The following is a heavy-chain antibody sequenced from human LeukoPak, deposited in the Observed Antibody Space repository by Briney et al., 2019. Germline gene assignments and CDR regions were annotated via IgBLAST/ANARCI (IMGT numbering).Heavy chain of an antibody. D-gene: IGHD1-7*01. CDR2: TYYRSKWYN. CDR3: ARERGAYNWNYEGWFDR. CDR1: GDSVSINSAA. V-gene: IGHV6-1*01. J-gene: IGHJ5*02. Sequence: SQTLSLTRAISGDSVSINSAAWNWIRQSPSRGLEWLGRTYYRSKWYNDYAVSVKSQITINPDTSKNQFSLQLNSVTPEDTAVYYCARERGAYNWNYEGWFDRWGQGTLVTVSS.